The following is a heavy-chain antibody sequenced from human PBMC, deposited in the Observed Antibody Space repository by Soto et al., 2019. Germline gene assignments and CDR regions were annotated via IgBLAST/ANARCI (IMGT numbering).Heavy chain of an antibody. D-gene: IGHD1-26*01. Sequence: ASVKVSCKASGYTFTSYAMHWVRQAPGQRLEWMGWINAGNGNTNYAQKFQGRVTITADKSTSTAYMELSSLRSEDTAVYYCARDPALPYSGSAEGANYYGMDVWGQGTTVTVSS. CDR1: GYTFTSYA. CDR2: INAGNGNT. CDR3: ARDPALPYSGSAEGANYYGMDV. J-gene: IGHJ6*02. V-gene: IGHV1-3*01.